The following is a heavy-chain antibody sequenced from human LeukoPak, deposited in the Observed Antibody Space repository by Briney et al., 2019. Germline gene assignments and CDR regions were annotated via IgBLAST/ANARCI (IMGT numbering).Heavy chain of an antibody. J-gene: IGHJ4*02. D-gene: IGHD2-2*01. CDR2: ISSSSSTI. Sequence: GGSLSLSCAASGFTFSSYSLNWVRQAPGKGLEWVSYISSSSSTIYYADSVKGRFTISRDNAKNSLYLQMNSLRAEDTAVYYCARVACSSTSCYAGVDYWGQGTLVTVSS. V-gene: IGHV3-48*01. CDR3: ARVACSSTSCYAGVDY. CDR1: GFTFSSYS.